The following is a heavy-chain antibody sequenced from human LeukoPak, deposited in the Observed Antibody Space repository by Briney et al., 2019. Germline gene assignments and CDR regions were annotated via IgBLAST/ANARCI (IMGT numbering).Heavy chain of an antibody. V-gene: IGHV4-59*08. D-gene: IGHD3-10*01. CDR2: IYYSGTT. CDR3: ARSSVSGTYSGGY. Sequence: SETLSLTCAVYGGSFSGYYWSWIRQPPGKGLEWIGYIYYSGTTNYNPSLKSRVTISADTSKNQFSLKLTSVTAADTAVYYCARSSVSGTYSGGYWGQGTLVTVSS. J-gene: IGHJ4*02. CDR1: GGSFSGYY.